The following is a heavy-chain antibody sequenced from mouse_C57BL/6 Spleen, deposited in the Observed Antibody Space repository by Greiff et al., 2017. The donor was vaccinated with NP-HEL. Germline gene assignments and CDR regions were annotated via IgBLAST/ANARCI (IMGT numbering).Heavy chain of an antibody. J-gene: IGHJ1*03. D-gene: IGHD1-1*01. CDR3: ARCFYGSSYWYFDV. CDR2: IYPGDGDT. V-gene: IGHV1-80*01. Sequence: QVQLQQSGAELVKPGASVKISCKASGYAFSSYWMNWVKQRPGQGLEWIGQIYPGDGDTNYNGKFKGKATLTADKSSSTAYMQLSSLTSEDSAVYVCARCFYGSSYWYFDVWGTGTTVTVSS. CDR1: GYAFSSYW.